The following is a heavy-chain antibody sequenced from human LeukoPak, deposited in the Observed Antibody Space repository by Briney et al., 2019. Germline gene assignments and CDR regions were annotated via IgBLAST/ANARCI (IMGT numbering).Heavy chain of an antibody. CDR1: GGSISSSSDY. J-gene: IGHJ4*02. D-gene: IGHD2-2*01. Sequence: SETLSLTCTVSGGSISSSSDYWGWIRQPPGEGLGGIGSIYYSGSTYYNPSLKSRVTISVDTSKNQFSLKLSSVTAADTAVYYCARQLGYCSSTSCYADKVDYWGQGTLVTVSS. V-gene: IGHV4-39*01. CDR3: ARQLGYCSSTSCYADKVDY. CDR2: IYYSGST.